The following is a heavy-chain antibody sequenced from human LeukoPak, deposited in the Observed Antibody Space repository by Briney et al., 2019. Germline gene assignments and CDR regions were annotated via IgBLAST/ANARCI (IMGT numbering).Heavy chain of an antibody. V-gene: IGHV4-59*08. CDR3: SSNYYGSGSLDY. CDR1: GGSISSYY. D-gene: IGHD3-10*01. J-gene: IGHJ4*02. CDR2: IYYSGTT. Sequence: ASETLSLTCTVSGGSISSYYWSWIRQPPGKGLEWIGYIYYSGTTNYNPSLKSRVTISVDTSKNQFSLKLSSVTAADTAVYYCSSNYYGSGSLDYWGQGTLVTVSS.